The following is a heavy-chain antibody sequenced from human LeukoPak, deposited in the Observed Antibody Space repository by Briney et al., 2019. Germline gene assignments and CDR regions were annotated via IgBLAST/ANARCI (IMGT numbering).Heavy chain of an antibody. V-gene: IGHV3-21*01. CDR2: ISTRSDWI. CDR3: VRWGRGDPHDY. J-gene: IGHJ4*02. CDR1: GFSFSSYS. D-gene: IGHD2-21*02. Sequence: GGSLSLSCAASGFSFSSYSMNWVRQAPGKGLQWVSAISTRSDWIYYEDSVKGRFAISGDNAKNSLYLQMNSLRLEDTSVYFCVRWGRGDPHDYWGQAALVTVSS.